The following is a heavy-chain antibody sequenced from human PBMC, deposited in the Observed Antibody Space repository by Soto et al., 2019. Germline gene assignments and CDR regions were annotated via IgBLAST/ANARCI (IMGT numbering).Heavy chain of an antibody. CDR3: ASDGTRVSAVAGLDY. J-gene: IGHJ4*02. CDR2: INHSGST. D-gene: IGHD6-19*01. CDR1: GGSFSGYY. Sequence: PSETLSLTCAVYGGSFSGYYWSWIRQPPGKGLEWIGEINHSGSTNYNPSLKSRVTISVDTSKNQFSLKLSSVTAADTAVYYCASDGTRVSAVAGLDYWGPVTLVTVSS. V-gene: IGHV4-34*01.